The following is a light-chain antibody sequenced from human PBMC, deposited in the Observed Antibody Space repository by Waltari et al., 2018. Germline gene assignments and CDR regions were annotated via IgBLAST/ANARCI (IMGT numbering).Light chain of an antibody. Sequence: QSALTQPPSASGSPGQSVTISCTGSSSHVGGYTNVSWYQQHPGKAPKLIIYEASKGPSGVPDRFSGSKSGNTASLTVSGLQAEDEADYYCSSYAGSNNWVFGGGTKLTVL. CDR1: SSHVGGYTN. CDR2: EAS. V-gene: IGLV2-8*01. J-gene: IGLJ3*02. CDR3: SSYAGSNNWV.